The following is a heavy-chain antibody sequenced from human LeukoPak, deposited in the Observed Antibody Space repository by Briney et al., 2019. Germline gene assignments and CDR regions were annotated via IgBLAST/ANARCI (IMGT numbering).Heavy chain of an antibody. J-gene: IGHJ4*02. D-gene: IGHD3-22*01. CDR1: GFTFSSYG. CDR3: ARRYYYDSSGYYPDY. CDR2: ISYDGSNK. V-gene: IGHV3-30*03. Sequence: GRSLRLSCAASGFTFSSYGMHWVRQAPGKGLEWVAVISYDGSNKYYADSVKGRFTISRDNSKNTLYLQMNSLRAEDTAVYYCARRYYYDSSGYYPDYWGQGTLVTVSS.